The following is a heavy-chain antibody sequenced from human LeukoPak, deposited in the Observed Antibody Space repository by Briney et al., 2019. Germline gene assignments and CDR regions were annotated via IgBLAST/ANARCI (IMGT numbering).Heavy chain of an antibody. Sequence: KPSETLSLTCSVSGDSISSSNCWSWVRQSPGKGLDWIGEICHSGSTNYNPSLKTRVAISMDKSKNQFSLKLTSVTAADTAVYYCATPKGYYYGSGPGYFNYWGQGTLVTVSS. V-gene: IGHV4-4*02. D-gene: IGHD3-10*01. CDR2: ICHSGST. CDR1: GDSISSSNC. J-gene: IGHJ4*02. CDR3: ATPKGYYYGSGPGYFNY.